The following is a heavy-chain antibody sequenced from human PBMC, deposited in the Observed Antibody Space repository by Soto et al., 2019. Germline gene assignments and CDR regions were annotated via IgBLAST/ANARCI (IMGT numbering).Heavy chain of an antibody. V-gene: IGHV3-30-3*01. J-gene: IGHJ4*02. CDR1: GFTFITHA. Sequence: QVQLVESGGGVVQLGRSLRLSCAASGFTFITHAMHWVRQAPGKGLECVAIVSFDGSNKYYADSVKGRFTISRDNSKNTLYLQMSGLTPEDTAVYYCARDQTGITTTGGGRIDHWGQGTLVTVSS. D-gene: IGHD1-20*01. CDR2: VSFDGSNK. CDR3: ARDQTGITTTGGGRIDH.